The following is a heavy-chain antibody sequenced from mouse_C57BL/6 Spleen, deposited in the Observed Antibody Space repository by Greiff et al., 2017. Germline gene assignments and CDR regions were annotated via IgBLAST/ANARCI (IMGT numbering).Heavy chain of an antibody. D-gene: IGHD2-4*01. Sequence: VKLMESGAELVRPGASVTLSCKASGYTFTDYEMHWVKQTPVHGLEWIGAIDPETGGTAYNQKFKGKAILTADKSSSTAYMELRSLTSEDSAVYYFTRGDYDGKAMDYWGQGTSVTVSS. CDR2: IDPETGGT. J-gene: IGHJ4*01. V-gene: IGHV1-15*01. CDR3: TRGDYDGKAMDY. CDR1: GYTFTDYE.